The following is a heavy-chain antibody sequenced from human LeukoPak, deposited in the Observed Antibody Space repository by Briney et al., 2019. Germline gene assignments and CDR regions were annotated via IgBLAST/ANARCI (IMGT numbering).Heavy chain of an antibody. CDR3: AKGERRGAIYDCSGYYLFDY. J-gene: IGHJ4*02. CDR2: ISGSGGST. V-gene: IGHV3-23*01. CDR1: GFTFSSYA. D-gene: IGHD3-22*01. Sequence: GGSLRLSCAASGFTFSSYAMGWVRQAPGKGLEWVSAISGSGGSTYFADSVKGRFTISRDNSKNTLYLQMNSLRAEDTAVYYCAKGERRGAIYDCSGYYLFDYWGQGTLVTVSS.